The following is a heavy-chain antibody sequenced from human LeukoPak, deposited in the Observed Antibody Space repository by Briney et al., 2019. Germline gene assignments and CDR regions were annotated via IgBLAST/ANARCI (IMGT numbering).Heavy chain of an antibody. CDR3: ARLPMIVVVIGDQDAFDI. Sequence: SETLSLTCSVPGVSTSVGDYYWTWIRQPPGKGLEWIGCIHPSGDTYYKPSLNSRVSISGDTSRNRFSLKLSSVTAADTAVYYCARLPMIVVVIGDQDAFDIWGQGTMVTVSS. D-gene: IGHD3-22*01. CDR1: GVSTSVGDYY. CDR2: IHPSGDT. J-gene: IGHJ3*02. V-gene: IGHV4-30-4*01.